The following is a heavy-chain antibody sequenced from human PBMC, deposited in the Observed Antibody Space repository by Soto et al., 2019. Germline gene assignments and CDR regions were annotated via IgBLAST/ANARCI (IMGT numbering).Heavy chain of an antibody. CDR3: VRGRYGSEIH. V-gene: IGHV3-53*04. D-gene: IGHD3-10*01. Sequence: PGGSLRLSCAAPGFIVSSNYTTWVRQAPGKGLEWVSLLYSGGATHYAASVKGRFTISSHSSQNTLFLQMNSLRTEDTATYYCVRGRYGSEIHWGQGTKVTVSS. CDR1: GFIVSSNY. J-gene: IGHJ4*02. CDR2: LYSGGAT.